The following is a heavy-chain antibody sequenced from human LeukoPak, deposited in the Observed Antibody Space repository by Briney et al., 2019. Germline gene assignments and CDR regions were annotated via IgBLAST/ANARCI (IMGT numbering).Heavy chain of an antibody. CDR2: INHSGST. Sequence: SETLSLTCAVYGGSFSGYYWSWIRQPPGKGLEWIGEINHSGSTNYNPSLKSRVTISVDTSKNQFSLKLSSVTAADTAVYYCARRGHCSSTSCYVLGYFDYWGQGTLVTVSS. CDR3: ARRGHCSSTSCYVLGYFDY. CDR1: GGSFSGYY. D-gene: IGHD2-2*01. V-gene: IGHV4-34*01. J-gene: IGHJ4*02.